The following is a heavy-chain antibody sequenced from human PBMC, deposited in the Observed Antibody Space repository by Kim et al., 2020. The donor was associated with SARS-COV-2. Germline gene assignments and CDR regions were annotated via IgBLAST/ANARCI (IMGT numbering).Heavy chain of an antibody. D-gene: IGHD3-3*01. Sequence: SETLSLTCTVSGGSISSYYWSWIRQPPGKGLEWIGYIYSSGGTNYNPSLKSHVTISVDTTKNQYSLKLGSVTAADTAVYYLARGLRITFFGVVIIPGAFDIWGQGTMVTVSS. J-gene: IGHJ3*02. CDR3: ARGLRITFFGVVIIPGAFDI. CDR1: GGSISSYY. V-gene: IGHV4-59*01. CDR2: IYSSGGT.